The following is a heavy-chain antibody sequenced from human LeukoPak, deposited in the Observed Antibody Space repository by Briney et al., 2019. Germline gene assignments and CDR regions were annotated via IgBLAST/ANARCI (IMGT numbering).Heavy chain of an antibody. V-gene: IGHV3-7*01. J-gene: IGHJ3*02. CDR2: IKQDGSEQ. CDR1: GFRFSYYW. Sequence: GGSLRLSCAASGFRFSYYWMSWVRQAPGKGLEWVANIKQDGSEQYYVDSAKGRFTISRDNAHNSLYLQMNSLRAEDTAIFYCARDRGTYYYDTTSHYDAFDIWGQGTMVTVSS. D-gene: IGHD3-22*01. CDR3: ARDRGTYYYDTTSHYDAFDI.